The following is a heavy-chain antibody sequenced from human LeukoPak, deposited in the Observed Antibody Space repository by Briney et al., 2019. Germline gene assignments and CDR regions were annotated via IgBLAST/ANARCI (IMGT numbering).Heavy chain of an antibody. CDR1: GFTLSSYA. CDR2: ISYDGSNK. CDR3: ARAIVAGTPNDY. Sequence: GGSLRLSCAASGFTLSSYAMHWVRQAPGKGLEWVAVISYDGSNKYYADSVKGRFTISRDNSKNTLYLQMNSLRAEDTAVYYCARAIVAGTPNDYWGQGTLVTVSS. J-gene: IGHJ4*02. D-gene: IGHD6-19*01. V-gene: IGHV3-30-3*01.